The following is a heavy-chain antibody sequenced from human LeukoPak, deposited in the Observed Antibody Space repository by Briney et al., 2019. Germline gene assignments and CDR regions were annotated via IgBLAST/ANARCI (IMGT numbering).Heavy chain of an antibody. CDR3: AKGTYYYDSSGYPNYYYYGMDV. CDR2: ISGSGGST. V-gene: IGHV3-23*01. CDR1: GFTFSSYA. J-gene: IGHJ6*02. Sequence: GGSLRLSCAASGFTFSSYAMSWVRQAPGKGLEWVSAISGSGGSTYYADSAKGRFTISRDNSKNTLYLQMNSLRAEDTAVYYCAKGTYYYDSSGYPNYYYYGMDVWGQGTTVTVSS. D-gene: IGHD3-22*01.